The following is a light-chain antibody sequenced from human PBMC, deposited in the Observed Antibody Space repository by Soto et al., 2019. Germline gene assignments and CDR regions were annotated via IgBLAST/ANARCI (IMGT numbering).Light chain of an antibody. CDR2: NKD. V-gene: IGLV1-44*01. J-gene: IGLJ2*01. CDR3: AACDNTPIGHVV. Sequence: QSVLTQPPSVSGTPGQRVTISCSGGTSNIGSNTVNWFQQLPGTATTLLIYNKDQRPSGVPDRFSASTSGTSASLAISGLQSEDEADYYCAACDNTPIGHVVFGGGTKLTVL. CDR1: TSNIGSNT.